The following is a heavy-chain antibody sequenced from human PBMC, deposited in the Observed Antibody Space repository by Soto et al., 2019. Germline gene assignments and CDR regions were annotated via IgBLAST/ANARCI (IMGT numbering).Heavy chain of an antibody. CDR3: AKDWEYSSSSGLDDNDAFDI. D-gene: IGHD6-6*01. V-gene: IGHV3-30*18. J-gene: IGHJ3*02. CDR2: ISYDGSNK. Sequence: PGGSLRLSCAASGFTFSSYGMHWVRQAPGKGLEWVAVISYDGSNKYYAYSVKGRFTISRDNSKNTLFLQMNSLRAEDTAVYYCAKDWEYSSSSGLDDNDAFDIWGQGTMVTVSS. CDR1: GFTFSSYG.